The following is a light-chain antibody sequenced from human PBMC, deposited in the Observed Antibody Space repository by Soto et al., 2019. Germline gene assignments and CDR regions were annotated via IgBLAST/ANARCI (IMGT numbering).Light chain of an antibody. CDR2: GAS. CDR1: RSVSSSY. J-gene: IGKJ5*01. V-gene: IGKV3-20*01. Sequence: EIVLTQSPGTLSLSPGERATLSCRASRSVSSSYLAWYQQKPGQAPRLLIYGASSRATGIPDRFSGSGSGTDFTLTISRLEPEEFAVYYCQQYGSSLSIPFGQGPRLEIK. CDR3: QQYGSSLSIP.